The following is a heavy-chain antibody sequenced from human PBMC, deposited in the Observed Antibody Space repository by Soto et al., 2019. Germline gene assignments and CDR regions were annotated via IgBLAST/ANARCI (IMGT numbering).Heavy chain of an antibody. D-gene: IGHD5-18*01. J-gene: IGHJ6*02. CDR3: ARQGIVDTDMVVRGYGMDV. Sequence: GESRKISCKGSGYSFTSYWIGWVRQMPGKGLEWMGIIYPGDSDTRYSPSFQGQVTISADKSISTAYLQWSSLKASDTAMYYCARQGIVDTDMVVRGYGMDVSGQGTTVTVSS. CDR1: GYSFTSYW. V-gene: IGHV5-51*01. CDR2: IYPGDSDT.